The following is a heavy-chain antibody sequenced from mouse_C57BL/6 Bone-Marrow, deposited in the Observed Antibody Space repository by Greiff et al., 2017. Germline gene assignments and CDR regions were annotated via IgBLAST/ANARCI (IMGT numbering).Heavy chain of an antibody. Sequence: EVQRVESGGDLVKPGGSLKLSCAASGFTFSSYGMSWVRQTPDKRLEWVATISSGGSYTYYPDSVKGRFTISRDNAKNTLYLQMSSLTSEDTAMYYCARRGDDYYAMDYWGQGTSVTVSS. V-gene: IGHV5-6*01. J-gene: IGHJ4*01. CDR1: GFTFSSYG. CDR2: ISSGGSYT. CDR3: ARRGDDYYAMDY.